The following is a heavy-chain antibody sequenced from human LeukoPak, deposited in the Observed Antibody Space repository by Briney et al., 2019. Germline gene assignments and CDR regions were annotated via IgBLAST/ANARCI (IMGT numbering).Heavy chain of an antibody. CDR3: ARLETSVTEHNWFDP. V-gene: IGHV4-39*01. D-gene: IGHD2-21*02. CDR2: IGGSDYYRGST. J-gene: IGHJ5*02. CDR1: GASISSSAYY. Sequence: SETLSLTCTVSGASISSSAYYWGWIRQPPGKGLEWIGSIGGSDYYRGSTYYNPSLKSRVTIHVDTSKDQFSLKLSSVTAADTAVYYCARLETSVTEHNWFDPWGQGTLVTVSS.